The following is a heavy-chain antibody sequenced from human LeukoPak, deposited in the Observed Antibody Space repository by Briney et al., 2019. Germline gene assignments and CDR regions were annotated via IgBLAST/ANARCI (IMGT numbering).Heavy chain of an antibody. J-gene: IGHJ6*02. CDR2: IGTAGDT. CDR3: ARDGPYGSGTYYYGMDV. CDR1: GFTFSSYD. Sequence: GGSLTLSCAASGFTFSSYDMHWVRQATGRGLEWVAAIGTAGDTFYPGSVKGRFTISRENAKNSLYLQMNSLRAGDTAVYYCARDGPYGSGTYYYGMDVWGQGTTVTVSS. D-gene: IGHD3-10*01. V-gene: IGHV3-13*04.